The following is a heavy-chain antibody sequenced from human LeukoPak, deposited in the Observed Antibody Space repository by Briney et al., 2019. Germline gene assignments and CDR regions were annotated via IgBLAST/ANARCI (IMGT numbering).Heavy chain of an antibody. CDR2: INHSGST. V-gene: IGHV4-34*01. CDR1: GGSFSGYY. Sequence: PSETLSLTCAVYGGSFSGYYWSWIRQPPGKGLEWIGEINHSGSTDYNPSLKSRVTISVDTSKNQFSLKLSSVTAADTAVYYCARGGDYDILTGRNYWYFDLWGRGTLVTVSS. CDR3: ARGGDYDILTGRNYWYFDL. D-gene: IGHD3-9*01. J-gene: IGHJ2*01.